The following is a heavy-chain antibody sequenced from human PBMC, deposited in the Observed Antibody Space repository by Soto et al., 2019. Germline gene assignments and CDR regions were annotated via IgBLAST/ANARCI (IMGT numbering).Heavy chain of an antibody. CDR1: GFTFSNYA. Sequence: GGSLRLSCAASGFTFSNYAMTWVRQAPGKGLQWVSGISGSGDRTSYADSVKGRFTVSRDNSKNTLYVQINSLRAEDTAVYYCAKGVVLAAHGGHFDYWGQGALVTVSS. V-gene: IGHV3-23*01. J-gene: IGHJ4*02. CDR2: ISGSGDRT. D-gene: IGHD6-25*01. CDR3: AKGVVLAAHGGHFDY.